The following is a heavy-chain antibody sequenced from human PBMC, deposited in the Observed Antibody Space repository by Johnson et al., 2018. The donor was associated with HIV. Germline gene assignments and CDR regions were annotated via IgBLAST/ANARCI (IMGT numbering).Heavy chain of an antibody. Sequence: VLLVESGGGVVQPGRSLRLSCAASGITVSGNYMSWVRQAPGKGLEWVSVIYSGGSTYYADSVKGRCTISRDNSKNTLYLHLNSLRAEDTAVYYCARDRRVSREGYCSGGTCYPYIAYPNAFDIWGQGTMVTVSS. V-gene: IGHV3-66*01. CDR3: ARDRRVSREGYCSGGTCYPYIAYPNAFDI. D-gene: IGHD2-15*01. CDR2: IYSGGST. J-gene: IGHJ3*02. CDR1: GITVSGNY.